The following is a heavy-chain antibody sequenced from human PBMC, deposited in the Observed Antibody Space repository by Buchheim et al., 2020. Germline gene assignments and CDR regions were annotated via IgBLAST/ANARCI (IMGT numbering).Heavy chain of an antibody. J-gene: IGHJ6*02. CDR1: GFTFSSYA. D-gene: IGHD4-17*01. CDR3: ARVPDYGDYEFGGMDV. V-gene: IGHV3-30-3*01. CDR2: ISYDGSNK. Sequence: QVQLVESGGGVVQPGRSLRLSCAASGFTFSSYAMHWVRQAPGKGLEWVAVISYDGSNKYYADSVKGRFTISRDNSKNTLYLQMNSLRAEDTAVYYCARVPDYGDYEFGGMDVWGQGTT.